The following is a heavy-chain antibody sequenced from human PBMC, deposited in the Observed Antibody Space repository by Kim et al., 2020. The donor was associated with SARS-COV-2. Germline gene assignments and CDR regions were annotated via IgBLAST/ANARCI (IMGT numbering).Heavy chain of an antibody. J-gene: IGHJ6*02. V-gene: IGHV3-53*01. CDR1: GVTVSSNY. D-gene: IGHD3-10*01. CDR3: ARDGSGSYYNKFAPYYYYGMDV. Sequence: GGSLRLSCAASGVTVSSNYMSWVRQAPGKGREWVSVIYSGGSTYYADSVKGRFTISRDNSKNTLYLQMNSLRAEDTAVYYCARDGSGSYYNKFAPYYYYGMDVWGQGTTVTVSS. CDR2: IYSGGST.